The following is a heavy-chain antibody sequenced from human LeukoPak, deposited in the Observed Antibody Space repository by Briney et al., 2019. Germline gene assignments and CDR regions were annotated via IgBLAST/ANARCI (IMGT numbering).Heavy chain of an antibody. Sequence: GGSLRLSCAASGFTFSSYWMHWVRQAPGKGLVWVSRINSDGSSTSYADSVKGRFTISRDNAKNTLYLQMNSLRAEDTAVYYCARRVEERPRGYFSSTSCYSSIYFDYWGQGTLVTVSS. J-gene: IGHJ4*02. V-gene: IGHV3-74*01. CDR2: INSDGSST. D-gene: IGHD2-2*01. CDR1: GFTFSSYW. CDR3: ARRVEERPRGYFSSTSCYSSIYFDY.